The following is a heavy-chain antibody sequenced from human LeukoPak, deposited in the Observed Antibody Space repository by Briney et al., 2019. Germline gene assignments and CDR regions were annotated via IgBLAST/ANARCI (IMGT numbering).Heavy chain of an antibody. CDR2: ISAYSGDT. CDR1: GYTFSGYG. D-gene: IGHD4-17*01. J-gene: IGHJ4*02. Sequence: GASVKVSCKASGYTFSGYGISWVRQAPGQGLEWMGWISAYSGDTNYAQRLQGRVTMTTDTSTTTAYMELRSLRSDDTAVYYCVRSDRGRDLRDLEDFRGQGTLVTVSS. V-gene: IGHV1-18*01. CDR3: VRSDRGRDLRDLEDF.